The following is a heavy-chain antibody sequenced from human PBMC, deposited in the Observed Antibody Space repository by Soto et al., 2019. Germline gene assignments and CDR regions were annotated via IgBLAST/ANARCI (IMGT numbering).Heavy chain of an antibody. J-gene: IGHJ4*02. CDR3: ASYSGSYLGSFGY. V-gene: IGHV1-46*03. D-gene: IGHD1-26*01. CDR2: INPSGGST. CDR1: GYTFTSYY. Sequence: ASVKVSCKASGYTFTSYYMHWVRQAPGQGLEWMGIINPSGGSTSYAQKFQGKVTMTRDTSTSTVYMELSSLRSEDTAVYYCASYSGSYLGSFGYWGQGTLVTVSS.